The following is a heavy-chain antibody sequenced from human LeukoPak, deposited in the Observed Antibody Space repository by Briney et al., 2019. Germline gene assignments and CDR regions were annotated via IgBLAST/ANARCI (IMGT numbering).Heavy chain of an antibody. D-gene: IGHD2-2*01. J-gene: IGHJ4*02. CDR2: VYYSGNT. CDR3: ARWYCSTTTCYYLDH. V-gene: IGHV4-59*01. CDR1: GGSISSYY. Sequence: SETLSLTCIVSGGSISSYYWSWIRQPPGRGLEYIGHVYYSGNTDYNPSLKSRVTMSVDTSKNQFSLRLNSVTAADTAVYYCARWYCSTTTCYYLDHWGQGTLVTVSS.